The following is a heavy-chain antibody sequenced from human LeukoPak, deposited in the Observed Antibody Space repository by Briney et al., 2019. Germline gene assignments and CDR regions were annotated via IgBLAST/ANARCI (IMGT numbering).Heavy chain of an antibody. CDR2: IYYSGST. CDR1: GGSISSGDYY. V-gene: IGHV4-30-4*01. Sequence: SQTLSLTCTVSGGSISSGDYYWSWIRQPPGKGLEWIGYIYYSGSTYYNPSLKSRVTISVDTSKNQFSLKLSSVTAADTAVYYCARGGGEAHGMDVWGQGTTVTVSS. CDR3: ARGGGEAHGMDV. D-gene: IGHD2-21*01. J-gene: IGHJ6*02.